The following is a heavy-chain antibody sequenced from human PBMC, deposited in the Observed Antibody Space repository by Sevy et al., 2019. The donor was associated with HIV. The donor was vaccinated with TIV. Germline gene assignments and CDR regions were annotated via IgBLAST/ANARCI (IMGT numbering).Heavy chain of an antibody. CDR2: INPSSGGT. J-gene: IGHJ4*02. D-gene: IGHD3-3*01. V-gene: IGHV1-2*02. CDR3: GRELDDFWSGYQF. CDR1: GYSFTGYF. Sequence: ASVKVSCKASGYSFTGYFIHWVRQAPGQGLEWMGWINPSSGGTMSAQKFHDKVTMTRDTSINTAYLELSRLRSDDTAGYYCGRELDDFWSGYQFWGQGTLVTVSS.